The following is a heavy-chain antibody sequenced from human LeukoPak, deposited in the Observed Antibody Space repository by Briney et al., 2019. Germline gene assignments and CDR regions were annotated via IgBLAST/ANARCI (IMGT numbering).Heavy chain of an antibody. J-gene: IGHJ6*02. V-gene: IGHV3-74*01. Sequence: PGGSLRLSCAVSGFTFSGYWMHWVRQAPGKGLVWVSRINTDGSSTTYADSVKGRFTISRDNAKNTLYLQMNSLRVEDTAVYHCVRRHPPPSTSPTSYGMDVWGQGTTVTVSS. CDR1: GFTFSGYW. CDR2: INTDGSST. D-gene: IGHD2-2*01. CDR3: VRRHPPPSTSPTSYGMDV.